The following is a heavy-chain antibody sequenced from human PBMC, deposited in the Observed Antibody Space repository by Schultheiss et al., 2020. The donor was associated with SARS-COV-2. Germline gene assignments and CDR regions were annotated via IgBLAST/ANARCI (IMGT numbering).Heavy chain of an antibody. CDR3: ARGSGWEPPDAFDI. J-gene: IGHJ3*02. CDR1: GYSISSGYY. Sequence: SQTLSLTCAVSGYSISSGYYWGWIRQPPGKGLEWIGSIYHSGSTYYNPSLKSRVTISVDTSKNQFSLKLSSVTAADTAVYYCARGSGWEPPDAFDIWGQGTMVTVSS. CDR2: IYHSGST. D-gene: IGHD2-15*01. V-gene: IGHV4-38-2*01.